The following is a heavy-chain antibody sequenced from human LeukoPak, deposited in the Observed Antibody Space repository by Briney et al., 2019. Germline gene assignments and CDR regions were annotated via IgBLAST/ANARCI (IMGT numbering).Heavy chain of an antibody. Sequence: GESLKISCKGSGYSFTSYWIGWVRQAPGQGLEWMGWISAYNGNTNYAQKLQGRVTMTTDTSTSTAYMELRSLRSDDTAVYYCARHSIYSSGWYNWFDPWGQGTLVTVSS. CDR3: ARHSIYSSGWYNWFDP. CDR2: ISAYNGNT. J-gene: IGHJ5*02. CDR1: GYSFTSYW. V-gene: IGHV1-18*04. D-gene: IGHD6-19*01.